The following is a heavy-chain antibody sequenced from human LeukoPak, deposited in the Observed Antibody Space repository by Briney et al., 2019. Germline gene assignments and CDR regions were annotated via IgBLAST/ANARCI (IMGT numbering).Heavy chain of an antibody. J-gene: IGHJ3*02. Sequence: GGSLRLSCAASGFTFSSYWMHWVRQAPGKGLEWVSCIDTDGSTTDNTNYAGSVKGRFTISRDNAKNTLYLQMNSLRAEDTAVYYCARLQGITPQPMTEGFDIWGQGTMVTVSS. V-gene: IGHV3-74*01. CDR2: IDTDGSTTDNT. CDR1: GFTFSSYW. D-gene: IGHD3-16*01. CDR3: ARLQGITPQPMTEGFDI.